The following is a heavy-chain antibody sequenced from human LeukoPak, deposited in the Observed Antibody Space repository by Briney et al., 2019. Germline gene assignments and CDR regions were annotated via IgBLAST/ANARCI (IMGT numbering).Heavy chain of an antibody. V-gene: IGHV3-30-3*01. CDR1: GFTFSSYA. Sequence: TGGSLRLSCAASGFTFSSYAMHWVRQAPGKGLEWVAVISYDGSNKYYADSVKGRFTISRDNSKNTLYLQMNSLRAEDTAVYYCARASDGSVDYWGQGTLVTVSS. CDR2: ISYDGSNK. CDR3: ARASDGSVDY. J-gene: IGHJ4*02. D-gene: IGHD2-2*01.